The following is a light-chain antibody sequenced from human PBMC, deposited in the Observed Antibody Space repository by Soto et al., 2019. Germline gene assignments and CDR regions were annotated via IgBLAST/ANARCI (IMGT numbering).Light chain of an antibody. V-gene: IGKV3-15*01. CDR1: QSIGSN. CDR3: QQYNNWPRT. CDR2: GAS. Sequence: DIVMAQSPATLSVSPGERATLSCRASQSIGSNLVWYQQKPGQAPRLLIYGASTRATGVPARFSGSGSGTEFTLTISSLQSEDFAIYSCQQYNNWPRTFGQGTKVDIK. J-gene: IGKJ1*01.